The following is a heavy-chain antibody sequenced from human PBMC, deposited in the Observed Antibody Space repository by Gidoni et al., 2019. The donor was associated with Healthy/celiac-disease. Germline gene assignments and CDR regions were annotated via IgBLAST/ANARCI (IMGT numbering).Heavy chain of an antibody. CDR3: GRGGGSYYGAFDI. CDR2: IYYSGST. J-gene: IGHJ3*02. Sequence: QVQLQESGPGLVKPSETLSLTCTVSGGSISSYYWSWIRQPPGKGLEWNGYIYYSGSTNYNPSLKSRVTISVDTSKNQFSLKLSSVTAADTAVYYCGRGGGSYYGAFDIWGQGTMVTVSS. D-gene: IGHD1-26*01. V-gene: IGHV4-59*01. CDR1: GGSISSYY.